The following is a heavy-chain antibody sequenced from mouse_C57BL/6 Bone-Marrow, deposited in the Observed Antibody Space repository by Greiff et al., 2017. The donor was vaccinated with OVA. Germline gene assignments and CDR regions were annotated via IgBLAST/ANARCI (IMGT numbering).Heavy chain of an antibody. Sequence: VQLQQSGAELVRPGASVKLSCTASGFNIKDDYMHWVKQRPEQGLEWIGGIDPENGDTEYASKFKGKATITADTSSKTAYLQLSSLTSVDTPVSYFTRKDYYGSTFSFAYWGQGTLVTVSA. CDR2: IDPENGDT. CDR3: TRKDYYGSTFSFAY. J-gene: IGHJ3*01. V-gene: IGHV14-4*01. CDR1: GFNIKDDY. D-gene: IGHD1-1*01.